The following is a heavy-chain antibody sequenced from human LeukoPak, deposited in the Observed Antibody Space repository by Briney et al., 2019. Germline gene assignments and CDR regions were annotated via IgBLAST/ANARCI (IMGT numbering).Heavy chain of an antibody. V-gene: IGHV4-59*08. Sequence: SETLSLTCGVSGGSIYSHYWGWIPQPPGKGLEWIGDIYYKGNTNYNPSLKSRVTISLDTSKNQLSLKVTSVVAADTAIYYCMRRDTGWNYSDYWGQGILVTVSS. CDR3: MRRDTGWNYSDY. CDR2: IYYKGNT. CDR1: GGSIYSHY. J-gene: IGHJ4*02. D-gene: IGHD6-19*01.